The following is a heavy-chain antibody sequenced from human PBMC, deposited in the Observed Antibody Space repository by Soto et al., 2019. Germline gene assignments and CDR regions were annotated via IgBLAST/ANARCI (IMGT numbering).Heavy chain of an antibody. D-gene: IGHD4-17*01. Sequence: ASVKVSCKASGGTFSSYAISWVRQAPGQGLEWMGGIIPIFGTANYAQKFQGRVTITADESTSTAYMELSSLRSEDTAVYYCARGGAGTVTERYFDLWGRGTLVTVSS. CDR3: ARGGAGTVTERYFDL. J-gene: IGHJ2*01. CDR2: IIPIFGTA. CDR1: GGTFSSYA. V-gene: IGHV1-69*13.